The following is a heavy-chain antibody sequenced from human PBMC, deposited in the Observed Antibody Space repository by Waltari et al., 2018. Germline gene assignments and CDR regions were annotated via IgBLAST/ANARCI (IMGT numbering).Heavy chain of an antibody. J-gene: IGHJ4*02. CDR2: IYHSWRT. Sequence: QVQLQESGPVLVKPSGTLSLTCAVSGGSIRSSKWWGWVRQPPGKGLKWIGEIYHSWRTNYNPSLKSRVTISVDKSKTQFSLKLSSVTAADTAVYYCASLYSSGWYGAFDYWGQGTLVTVSS. CDR3: ASLYSSGWYGAFDY. V-gene: IGHV4-4*02. D-gene: IGHD6-19*01. CDR1: GGSIRSSKW.